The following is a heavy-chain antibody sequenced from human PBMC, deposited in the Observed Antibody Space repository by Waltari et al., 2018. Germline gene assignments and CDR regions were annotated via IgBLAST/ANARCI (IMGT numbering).Heavy chain of an antibody. V-gene: IGHV3-21*01. Sequence: EVQLVESGGGLVKPGGSLRLSCAASGFTFSSYSMNWVRQAPGKGLEWVSSISSSSSEIYYADSVKGRFTISRDNAKNSLYLQMNSLRAEDTAEYYCASRVSGYLNYWGQGTLVTVSS. D-gene: IGHD3-22*01. CDR3: ASRVSGYLNY. CDR2: ISSSSSEI. CDR1: GFTFSSYS. J-gene: IGHJ4*02.